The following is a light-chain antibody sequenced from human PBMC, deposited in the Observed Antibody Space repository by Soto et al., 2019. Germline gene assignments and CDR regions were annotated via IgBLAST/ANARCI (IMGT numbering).Light chain of an antibody. Sequence: AIRMTQSPSSFSASAGDRVTITCRASQDISSYLAWYQQKPGKAPKFLIYAASSLQSGVPSRFSGSGSGTDFTLTISYPQSEDFAPYYCHQYYSYPWTFGQGTKVEIK. CDR1: QDISSY. V-gene: IGKV1-8*01. CDR2: AAS. J-gene: IGKJ1*01. CDR3: HQYYSYPWT.